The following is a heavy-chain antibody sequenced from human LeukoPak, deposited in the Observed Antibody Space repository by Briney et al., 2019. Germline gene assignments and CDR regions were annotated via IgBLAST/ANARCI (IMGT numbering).Heavy chain of an antibody. J-gene: IGHJ4*02. CDR1: GYTFTSYG. CDR3: ARDNDSRDPPHFDY. D-gene: IGHD3-16*01. V-gene: IGHV1-18*01. CDR2: ISAYNGNT. Sequence: ASVKVSCKASGYTFTSYGISWVRQAPGQGLEWMGWISAYNGNTNYAQKFQGSVTITADESTSTAYVELSSLRSEDTAVYYCARDNDSRDPPHFDYWGQGTLVTVSS.